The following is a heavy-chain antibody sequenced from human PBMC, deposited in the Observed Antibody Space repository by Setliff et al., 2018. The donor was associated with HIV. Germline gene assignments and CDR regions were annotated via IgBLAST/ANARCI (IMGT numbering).Heavy chain of an antibody. V-gene: IGHV1-69*05. CDR1: GGTFSNYG. CDR3: ARDFGGYCSSMSCPGLFDP. CDR2: IIPISGTA. J-gene: IGHJ5*02. Sequence: SVKVSCKASGGTFSNYGMSWVRQAPGQGLEWMGGIIPISGTANYAQKFQGRVTITTDESTSTAYMELSGLISEDTAVYHCARDFGGYCSSMSCPGLFDPWGQGTLVTVSS. D-gene: IGHD2-2*01.